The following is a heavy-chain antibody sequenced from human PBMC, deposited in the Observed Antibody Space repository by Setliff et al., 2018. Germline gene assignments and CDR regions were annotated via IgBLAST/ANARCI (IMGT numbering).Heavy chain of an antibody. CDR2: FHTGGST. J-gene: IGHJ5*02. Sequence: SETLSLTCTVSGDSISSGSYYWTWIRQPAGKGLEWIGHFHTGGSTNYNRSLRSRFSISVDTSKNQFSLKLSSVTAADTATYYCARAGPTVTFFRVLVISWWDPWGQGSLVTVSS. D-gene: IGHD3-3*01. CDR3: ARAGPTVTFFRVLVISWWDP. CDR1: GDSISSGSYY. V-gene: IGHV4-61*09.